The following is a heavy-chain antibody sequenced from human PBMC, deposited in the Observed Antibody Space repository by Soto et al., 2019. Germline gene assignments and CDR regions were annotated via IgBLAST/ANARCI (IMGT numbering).Heavy chain of an antibody. CDR3: VKQSGSGSYFNVGSGGHFDY. D-gene: IGHD3-10*01. Sequence: GASVKVSCKASGYTFTSYYMHWVRQAPGQGLEWMGIINPSGGSTSYAQKFQGRVTMTRDTSKNTLYLQMTSLRAEDTAVYYCVKQSGSGSYFNVGSGGHFDYWGQGTLVTVSS. J-gene: IGHJ4*02. V-gene: IGHV1-46*01. CDR1: GYTFTSYY. CDR2: INPSGGST.